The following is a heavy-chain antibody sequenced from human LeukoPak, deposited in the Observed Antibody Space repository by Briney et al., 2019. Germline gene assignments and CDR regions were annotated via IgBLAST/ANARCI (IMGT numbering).Heavy chain of an antibody. V-gene: IGHV1-18*01. Sequence: ASVKVSCKAFGYTFTSYGISWVRQAPGQGLEWMGWISAYNGNTNYAQKLQGRVTMTTDTSTSTAYMELRSLRSDDTAVYYCARVRYSGYESGPPNYWGQGTLVTVSS. CDR1: GYTFTSYG. J-gene: IGHJ4*02. CDR3: ARVRYSGYESGPPNY. D-gene: IGHD5-12*01. CDR2: ISAYNGNT.